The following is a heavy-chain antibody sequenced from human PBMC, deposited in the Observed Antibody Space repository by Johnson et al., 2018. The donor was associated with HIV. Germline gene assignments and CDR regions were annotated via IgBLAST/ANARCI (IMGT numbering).Heavy chain of an antibody. CDR1: GFTFCSYA. CDR2: ISYDGSNK. Sequence: QVQLVESGGGVVQPGRSLRLSCAASGFTFCSYAMHWVRQAPGKGLEWVAVISYDGSNKYYADSVKGRFTISRDNSKNTLYLQMNSLRAEDTAVYYCTTDYHVVFGAFDIWGQGTMVTVSS. V-gene: IGHV3-30*04. D-gene: IGHD1-14*01. CDR3: TTDYHVVFGAFDI. J-gene: IGHJ3*02.